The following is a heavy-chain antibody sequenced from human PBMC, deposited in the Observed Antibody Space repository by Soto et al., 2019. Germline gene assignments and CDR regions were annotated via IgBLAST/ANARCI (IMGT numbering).Heavy chain of an antibody. V-gene: IGHV4-31*03. Sequence: QVQLQESGPGLVKPSQTLSLTCTVSGGSISSGGYYWSWIRQHPGKGLEWIGYIYSSGSTYFNPSLKSRVNRSIDASKKQFSLTLSSVTAADTAVYFCASSTQGEYRLLPFYYWGQGTLVTVSS. D-gene: IGHD2-2*01. CDR2: IYSSGST. CDR3: ASSTQGEYRLLPFYY. J-gene: IGHJ4*02. CDR1: GGSISSGGYY.